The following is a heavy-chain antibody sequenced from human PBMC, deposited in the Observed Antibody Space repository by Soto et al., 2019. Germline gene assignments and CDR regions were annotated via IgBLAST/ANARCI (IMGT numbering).Heavy chain of an antibody. J-gene: IGHJ6*03. CDR1: GYTFTSYA. CDR2: INAGNGNT. V-gene: IGHV1-3*01. D-gene: IGHD2-2*01. Sequence: ASVKVSCKASGYTFTSYAMHWVRQAPGQRLEWMGWINAGNGNTKYSQKFQGRVTITRDTSASTAYMELSSLRSEDTAVYYCAREGYCSSTSCAPGQNYYYYYYMDVWGKGTTVTVSS. CDR3: AREGYCSSTSCAPGQNYYYYYYMDV.